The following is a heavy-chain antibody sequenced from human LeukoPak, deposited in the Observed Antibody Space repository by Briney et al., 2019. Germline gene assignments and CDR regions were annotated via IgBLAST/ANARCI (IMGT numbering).Heavy chain of an antibody. V-gene: IGHV1-69*01. CDR3: AREPPPRYYYDSSGYYYYYYMDV. CDR2: IIPIFGTA. Sequence: GSSVKVSCKASGGTFSSYAISWVRQAPGQGLEWMGGIIPIFGTANYAQKFQGRVTITADESTSTAYMELSTLRSEDTAVYYCAREPPPRYYYDSSGYYYYYYMDVWGKGTTVTVSS. D-gene: IGHD3-22*01. J-gene: IGHJ6*03. CDR1: GGTFSSYA.